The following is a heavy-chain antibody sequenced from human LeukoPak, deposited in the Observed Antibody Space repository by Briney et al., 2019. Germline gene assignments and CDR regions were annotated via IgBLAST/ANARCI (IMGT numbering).Heavy chain of an antibody. CDR2: IRYDGSNK. V-gene: IGHV3-30*02. Sequence: GGSLRLSCAASGFTFSSYGMHWVRQAPGKGLEWVAFIRYDGSNKYYADSVKGRFTISRDNSKNTLYLQMNSLRAEDTAVYYCAKTSPRAGSCSGWFDPWGQGTLVTVSS. J-gene: IGHJ5*02. D-gene: IGHD2-15*01. CDR3: AKTSPRAGSCSGWFDP. CDR1: GFTFSSYG.